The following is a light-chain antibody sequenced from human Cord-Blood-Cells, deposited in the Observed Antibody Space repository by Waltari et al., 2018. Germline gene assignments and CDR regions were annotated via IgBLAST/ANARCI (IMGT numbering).Light chain of an antibody. CDR1: QSVSSSY. Sequence: EIVLTQSPGTLSLSPGERATLSCRASQSVSSSYLAWYQQKPGQAPRLLIYGASSRDTGSPDRFSGSGSGTDFTLTISRLEPEDFAVYYCQQYGSSIFTFGPGTKVDIK. CDR3: QQYGSSIFT. CDR2: GAS. J-gene: IGKJ3*01. V-gene: IGKV3-20*01.